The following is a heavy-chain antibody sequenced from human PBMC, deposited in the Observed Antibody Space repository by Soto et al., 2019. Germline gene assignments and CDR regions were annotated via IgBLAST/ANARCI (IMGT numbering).Heavy chain of an antibody. CDR1: GFTFTTYA. J-gene: IGHJ4*02. D-gene: IGHD5-12*01. CDR2: ILSGSGGAT. CDR3: AKHHGGYDTDFDY. V-gene: IGHV3-23*01. Sequence: GGSLRLSCAASGFTFTTYAMSWVRQAPGKGLEWVSSILSGSGGATYYADSVKGRFTISRDNSKNTLYLQMNSLRAEDTALYYCAKHHGGYDTDFDYWGQGTLVTVSS.